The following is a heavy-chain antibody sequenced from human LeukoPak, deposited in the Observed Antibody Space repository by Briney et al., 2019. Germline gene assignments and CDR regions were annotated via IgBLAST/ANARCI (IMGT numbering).Heavy chain of an antibody. CDR2: IYHSGST. V-gene: IGHV4-30-2*01. D-gene: IGHD4-17*01. Sequence: SQTLSLTCAVSGGSISSGGYSWSWIRQPPGKGLEWIGYIYHSGSTYYNPSLKSRVTISVDRSKNQFSLKLSSVTAADTAVYYCARGAVTTDLSYFDYGGQGTLVTVSS. J-gene: IGHJ4*02. CDR3: ARGAVTTDLSYFDY. CDR1: GGSISSGGYS.